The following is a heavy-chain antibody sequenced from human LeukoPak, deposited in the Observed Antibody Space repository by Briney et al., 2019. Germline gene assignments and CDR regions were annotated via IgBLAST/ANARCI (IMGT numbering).Heavy chain of an antibody. D-gene: IGHD4-17*01. V-gene: IGHV4-59*08. CDR1: GGSISSYY. CDR2: IYYSGST. J-gene: IGHJ4*02. Sequence: SETLSLTCTVSGGSISSYYWSWIRQPPGKGLEWIGYIYYSGSTNYNPSLKSRVTISVDTSKNQFSLKLSSVTAADTAVYYCARHKTTVTTVDYWGQGTQVTVSS. CDR3: ARHKTTVTTVDY.